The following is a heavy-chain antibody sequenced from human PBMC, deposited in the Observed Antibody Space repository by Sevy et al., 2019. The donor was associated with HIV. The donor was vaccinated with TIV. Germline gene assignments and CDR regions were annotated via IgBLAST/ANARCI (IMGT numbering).Heavy chain of an antibody. D-gene: IGHD3-22*01. CDR3: ASLPNNYYDSSGYSGNDAFDI. CDR2: IWNDRTNK. Sequence: GGSLRLSCVASGFTFSSYGMHWVRQAPGKGLEWVAVIWNDRTNKNYADSVKGRFTISRDNSKNTRYLQMNSLRAEDTAVYYCASLPNNYYDSSGYSGNDAFDIWGQGTMVTVSS. CDR1: GFTFSSYG. J-gene: IGHJ3*02. V-gene: IGHV3-33*01.